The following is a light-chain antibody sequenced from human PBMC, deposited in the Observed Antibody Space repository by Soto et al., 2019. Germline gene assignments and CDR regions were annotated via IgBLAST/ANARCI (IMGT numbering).Light chain of an antibody. CDR1: SSNIGAGSE. CDR2: GNN. J-gene: IGLJ1*01. V-gene: IGLV1-40*01. Sequence: QTVVTQPPSVSGAPGQRVSISCTGSSSNIGAGSEVLWYQQVPGTAPKLLIYGNNNRPSGVPDRFSASKSGTSASLAITGLQPEDEADYYCQASDSSVSGSKVFGGGTKVTVL. CDR3: QASDSSVSGSKV.